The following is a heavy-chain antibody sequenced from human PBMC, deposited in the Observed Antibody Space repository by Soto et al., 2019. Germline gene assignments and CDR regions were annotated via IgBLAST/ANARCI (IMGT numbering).Heavy chain of an antibody. CDR2: ISYDGSNK. J-gene: IGHJ4*02. CDR1: GFTFSSYA. V-gene: IGHV3-30-3*01. CDR3: ASGWSTTLDY. Sequence: QVQLVESGGGVVQPGRSLRLSCAASGFTFSSYAMHWVRQAPGEGLEWVAVISYDGSNKYYADSVKGRFTISRDKSKNTLHLQMPSLRAEDAAVYYCASGWSTTLDYWGQGTLVTVSS. D-gene: IGHD2-15*01.